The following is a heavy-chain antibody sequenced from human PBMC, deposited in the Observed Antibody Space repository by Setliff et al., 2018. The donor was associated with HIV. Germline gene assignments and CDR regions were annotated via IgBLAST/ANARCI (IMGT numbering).Heavy chain of an antibody. Sequence: ASVKVSCKVYGYTLSELSIHWVRQAPAKGLEWMGYFDPEDGETVYARKFQGRVNMTRDTSTSTVFMEVSSLRSEDTAVYFCTRGAYFDFWSGFESAFDYWGQGTLVTVSS. CDR3: TRGAYFDFWSGFESAFDY. CDR2: FDPEDGET. CDR1: GYTLSELS. D-gene: IGHD3-3*01. V-gene: IGHV1-24*01. J-gene: IGHJ4*02.